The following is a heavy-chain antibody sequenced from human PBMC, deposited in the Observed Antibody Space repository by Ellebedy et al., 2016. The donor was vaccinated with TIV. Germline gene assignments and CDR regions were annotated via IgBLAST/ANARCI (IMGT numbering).Heavy chain of an antibody. CDR1: GFMFAGHA. CDR3: ARSAGDTSGWFVS. D-gene: IGHD1-26*01. V-gene: IGHV3-23*01. J-gene: IGHJ5*01. CDR2: IPGCGDKT. Sequence: GESLKISCVGSGFMFAGHAMSWVRQAPGKGLEWVSSIPGCGDKTFYGNSVRGRFPISRDNYRGKLYLAMNSLRGEVTAVYSCARSAGDTSGWFVSWGQGTLVIVSS.